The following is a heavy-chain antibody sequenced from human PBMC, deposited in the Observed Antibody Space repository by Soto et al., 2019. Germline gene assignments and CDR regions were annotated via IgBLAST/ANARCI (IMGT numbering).Heavy chain of an antibody. J-gene: IGHJ5*02. D-gene: IGHD3-3*01. CDR3: ARDPHEFWTSYWFDT. Sequence: ASVKVSCKTSGYTFNTYGINWVRQAPGQGLELMGWISAYDGKTTYAEKFQGRVTMTTDTSTSTAYMELRSLRSDDTAIYYCARDPHEFWTSYWFDTWVQGTPVTVSS. CDR1: GYTFNTYG. CDR2: ISAYDGKT. V-gene: IGHV1-18*01.